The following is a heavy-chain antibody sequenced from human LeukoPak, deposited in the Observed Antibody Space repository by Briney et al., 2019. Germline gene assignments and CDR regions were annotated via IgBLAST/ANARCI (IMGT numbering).Heavy chain of an antibody. J-gene: IGHJ4*02. V-gene: IGHV5-51*01. Sequence: GASLKISCKGSGSPFFGYWIAWVRQLPGRGLEWMGIIYPDNFDTSDSPFSQGQVTMSVDKSINTAYLQWGSLKASDTAIYYCARFGGPSFRSNSFDYGGQGTLITVSS. CDR1: GSPFFGYW. D-gene: IGHD2-8*01. CDR2: IYPDNFDT. CDR3: ARFGGPSFRSNSFDY.